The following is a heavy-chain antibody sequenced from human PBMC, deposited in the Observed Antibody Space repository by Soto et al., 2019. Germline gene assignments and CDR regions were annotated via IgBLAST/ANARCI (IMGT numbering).Heavy chain of an antibody. CDR1: GYSFTSYW. V-gene: IGHV5-51*01. D-gene: IGHD4-4*01. Sequence: GESLKISCKGSGYSFTSYWIGWVRQMPGKGLEWMGIIYPGDSDTRYSPSFQGQVTISADKSISTAYLQWSSLKASDTAMYYCARHLQLSPRNSGLSGWFDPWGQGTLVTVSS. CDR3: ARHLQLSPRNSGLSGWFDP. CDR2: IYPGDSDT. J-gene: IGHJ5*02.